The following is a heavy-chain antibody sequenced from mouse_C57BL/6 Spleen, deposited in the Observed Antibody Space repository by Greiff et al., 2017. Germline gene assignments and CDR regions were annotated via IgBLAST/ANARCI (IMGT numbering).Heavy chain of an antibody. Sequence: QVQLQQPGTELVKPGASVKLSCKASGYTFTSYWMHWVKQRPGQGLEWIGNINPSNGGTNYNEKFKSKATLPVDKSSSTAYMQLSSLTFEVSSVYYCATMMVTTYYAMDYWGQGTSVTVSS. V-gene: IGHV1-53*01. CDR1: GYTFTSYW. CDR3: ATMMVTTYYAMDY. J-gene: IGHJ4*01. D-gene: IGHD2-3*01. CDR2: INPSNGGT.